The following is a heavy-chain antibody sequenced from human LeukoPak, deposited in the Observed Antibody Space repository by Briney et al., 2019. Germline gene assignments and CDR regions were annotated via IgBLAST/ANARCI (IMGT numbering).Heavy chain of an antibody. Sequence: SLRLSWAAAGFSFSSYCMHWVRQPAGKGLEWVGVIWNDGSNKYYADSEKGLSTTFRATSKHTLYLQMNRLRAEEAADYYWARCPGETTRAFNYYGMDVWGQGTTVTVSS. J-gene: IGHJ6*02. CDR2: IWNDGSNK. CDR3: ARCPGETTRAFNYYGMDV. V-gene: IGHV3-33*01. D-gene: IGHD4-11*01. CDR1: GFSFSSYC.